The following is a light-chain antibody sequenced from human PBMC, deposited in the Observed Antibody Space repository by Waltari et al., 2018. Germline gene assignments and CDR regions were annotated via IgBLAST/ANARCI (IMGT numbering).Light chain of an antibody. J-gene: IGLJ1*01. CDR1: RNDVGGYNF. Sequence: QSALTQPASVSGSPGQSITISCGGSRNDVGGYNFVSWYQHHPGKAPKVILYDVNNRPSGIFSCFSATKSDNKASLTIFDFQPEDEADYYCGSYVNTRVLFVFVSGTKVTVL. V-gene: IGLV2-14*03. CDR3: GSYVNTRVLFV. CDR2: DVN.